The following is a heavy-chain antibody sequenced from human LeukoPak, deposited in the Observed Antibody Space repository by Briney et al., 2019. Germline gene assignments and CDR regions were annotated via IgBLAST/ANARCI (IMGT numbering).Heavy chain of an antibody. J-gene: IGHJ2*01. V-gene: IGHV4-59*12. CDR1: GGSISSYY. CDR3: AREEGPYWYFDL. Sequence: PSETLSLTCTVSGGSISSYYWSWIRQPPGKGLEWIGYIYYSGSTNYNPSLKSRVTISVDTSKNQFSLKLSSVTAADTAVYYCAREEGPYWYFDLWGRGTLVTVSS. CDR2: IYYSGST.